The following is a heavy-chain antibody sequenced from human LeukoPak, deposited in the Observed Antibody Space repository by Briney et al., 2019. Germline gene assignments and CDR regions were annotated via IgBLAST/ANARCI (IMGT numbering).Heavy chain of an antibody. CDR2: IKEDGSKK. J-gene: IGHJ3*02. Sequence: PGGSLRVSCAASGFTFCSSWMSWVSPGPGKGWEWVSHIKEDGSKKHYVDSVRGRFTISPDTTTNSLYLQMNSLRAEDTAVYYGARDSSGYYYPDAFDIWGQGTMVTVSS. CDR3: ARDSSGYYYPDAFDI. CDR1: GFTFCSSW. V-gene: IGHV3-7*04. D-gene: IGHD3-22*01.